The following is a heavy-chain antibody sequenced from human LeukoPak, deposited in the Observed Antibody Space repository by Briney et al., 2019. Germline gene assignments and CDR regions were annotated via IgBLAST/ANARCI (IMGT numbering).Heavy chain of an antibody. CDR2: ISGSGGST. D-gene: IGHD3-22*01. Sequence: GGSLRLSCAASGFTFSSYAMSWVRQAPGKGLEWVSAISGSGGSTYYADSVKGRFTISRDNSKNTLYLQMNSLRAEDTAVYYCATSNYYDSSGRPNYYYYYYMDVWGKGTTVTISS. CDR3: ATSNYYDSSGRPNYYYYYYMDV. CDR1: GFTFSSYA. J-gene: IGHJ6*03. V-gene: IGHV3-23*01.